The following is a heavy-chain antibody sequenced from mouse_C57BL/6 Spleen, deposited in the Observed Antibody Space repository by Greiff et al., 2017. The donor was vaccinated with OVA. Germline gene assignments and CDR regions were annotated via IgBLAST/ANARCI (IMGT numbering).Heavy chain of an antibody. V-gene: IGHV6-3*01. CDR2: IRLKSDNYAT. Sequence: EVKLMESGGGLVQPGGSMKLSCVASGFTFSNYWMNWVRQSPEKGLEWVAQIRLKSDNYATHYAESVKGRFTISRDDSKSSVYLQMNNLRAEDTGIYYCTAGGTRFAYWGQGTLVTVSA. J-gene: IGHJ3*01. CDR3: TAGGTRFAY. D-gene: IGHD4-1*01. CDR1: GFTFSNYW.